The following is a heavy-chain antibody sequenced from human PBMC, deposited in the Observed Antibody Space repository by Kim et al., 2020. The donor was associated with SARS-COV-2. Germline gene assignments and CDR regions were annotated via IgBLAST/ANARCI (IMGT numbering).Heavy chain of an antibody. CDR2: IYHSGIT. Sequence: SETLSLTCTVSGYSISSGYYWGWIRQPPGKGLEWIGSIYHSGITYYNPSLKSRVTISVDTSKNQLSLKLSSVTAADTAVYYCARDNVVSAARPFDYWGQG. D-gene: IGHD2-2*01. J-gene: IGHJ4*02. CDR1: GYSISSGYY. V-gene: IGHV4-38-2*02. CDR3: ARDNVVSAARPFDY.